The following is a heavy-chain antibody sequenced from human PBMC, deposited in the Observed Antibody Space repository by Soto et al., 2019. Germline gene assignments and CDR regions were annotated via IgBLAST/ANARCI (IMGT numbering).Heavy chain of an antibody. D-gene: IGHD3-3*01. Sequence: KTSETLSLTCAVYGGSVNGYYWNWIRQPPGKGLEWIGEINHTGSTHYNPSLKSRVTMSVDTSKNQFSLRLSSVTAADTAIYYCATRITVFGLLIPPFDPWGQGTQVTVSS. CDR3: ATRITVFGLLIPPFDP. J-gene: IGHJ5*02. CDR1: GGSVNGYY. CDR2: INHTGST. V-gene: IGHV4-34*01.